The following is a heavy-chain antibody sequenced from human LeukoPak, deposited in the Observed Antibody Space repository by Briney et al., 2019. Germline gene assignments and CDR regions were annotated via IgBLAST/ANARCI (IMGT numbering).Heavy chain of an antibody. CDR3: ARRRSRAVNVVVTGPYFDY. J-gene: IGHJ4*02. Sequence: PSETLSLTCTVSGYSITSGYYWGWIRPPPGKALEWIGYIHYTGSTNYNPSLKSRVSFSVDTSNNQLSLKLSSVTAADTAVYYCARRRSRAVNVVVTGPYFDYWGQGALVTVSS. CDR2: IHYTGST. V-gene: IGHV4-38-2*02. D-gene: IGHD2-21*02. CDR1: GYSITSGYY.